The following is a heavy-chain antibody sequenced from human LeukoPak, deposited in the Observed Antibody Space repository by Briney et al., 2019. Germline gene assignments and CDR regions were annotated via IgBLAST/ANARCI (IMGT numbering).Heavy chain of an antibody. D-gene: IGHD5-12*01. CDR1: GYTFTSYY. Sequence: ASVTVSFTASGYTFTSYYMHWVRQAPGQGLEWMGIINPSGGSTSYAQKFQGRVTMTRDTSTSTVYMELSSLRSEDTAVYYCARTRDIVATFDYWGQGTLVTVSS. CDR3: ARTRDIVATFDY. CDR2: INPSGGST. J-gene: IGHJ4*02. V-gene: IGHV1-46*01.